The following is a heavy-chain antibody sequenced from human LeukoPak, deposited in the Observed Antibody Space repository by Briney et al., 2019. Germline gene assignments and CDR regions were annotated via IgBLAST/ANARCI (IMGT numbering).Heavy chain of an antibody. CDR2: IYTSGNT. CDR3: AVDNRDF. J-gene: IGHJ4*02. D-gene: IGHD2/OR15-2a*01. V-gene: IGHV4-4*07. Sequence: SDTLSLPCTVSGASVGDYYWSWLRQAAGKGLEWLGRIYTSGNTIYNPSLQSRVTISVDVSKNQFSLRLISMTAADTGIYYCAVDNRDFWGQGTLVTVSS. CDR1: GASVGDYY.